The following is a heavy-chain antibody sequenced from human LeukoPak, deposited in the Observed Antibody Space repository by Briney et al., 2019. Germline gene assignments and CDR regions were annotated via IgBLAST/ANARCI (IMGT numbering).Heavy chain of an antibody. V-gene: IGHV1-69*05. CDR1: GGTFSSYA. CDR2: IIPIFGTA. J-gene: IGHJ4*02. CDR3: AVKNYCSSTSCSNQGFDY. Sequence: ASVKVSCKASGGTFSSYAISWVRQAPGQGLEWMGGIIPIFGTANYAQKFQGRVTITTDESTSTAYMELSSLRSEDTAVYYCAVKNYCSSTSCSNQGFDYWGRGTLVTVSS. D-gene: IGHD2-2*01.